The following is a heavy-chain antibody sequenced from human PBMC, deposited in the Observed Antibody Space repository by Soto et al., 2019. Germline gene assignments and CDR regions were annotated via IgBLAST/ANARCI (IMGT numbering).Heavy chain of an antibody. D-gene: IGHD3-10*02. CDR1: GFTFSDYY. Sequence: QVQLVESGGGLVKPGGSLRLSCAASGFTFSDYYMSWIRQAPGKGLEWVSYISSSNSYTNYADSVKGRFTISRDNAKTSLYLQMNSLRAEDTAVYSCARHVHDAFDIWGQGTMVTVSS. CDR2: ISSSNSYT. V-gene: IGHV3-11*05. CDR3: ARHVHDAFDI. J-gene: IGHJ3*02.